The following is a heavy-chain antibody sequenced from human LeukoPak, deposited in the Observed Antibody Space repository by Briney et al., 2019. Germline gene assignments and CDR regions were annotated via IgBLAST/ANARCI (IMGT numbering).Heavy chain of an antibody. CDR2: IGTAGDT. CDR1: GFTFSSYD. J-gene: IGHJ4*02. CDR3: ARGTRLGVVDY. Sequence: GGSLRLSCAASGFTFSSYDMHWVRQATGKGLEWVSAIGTAGDTYYPGSVKGRFTISRENAKNSLCLQMNSLRARDTAVYYCARGTRLGVVDYWGQGTLVTVSS. D-gene: IGHD3-16*01. V-gene: IGHV3-13*01.